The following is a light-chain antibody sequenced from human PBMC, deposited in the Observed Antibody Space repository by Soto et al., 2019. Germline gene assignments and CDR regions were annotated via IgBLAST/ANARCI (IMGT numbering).Light chain of an antibody. CDR3: HQYNTQT. CDR1: QSISNW. J-gene: IGKJ1*01. CDR2: PAS. V-gene: IGKV1-5*01. Sequence: DIQMTQSPSTLPASVGDRVTITCRASQSISNWLAWYQQKPGTAPKLLIYPASTLDSGVRSRFSGSGSGTAFSITSSGLQPYDFSTCHWHQYNTQTFGQGTKVEIK.